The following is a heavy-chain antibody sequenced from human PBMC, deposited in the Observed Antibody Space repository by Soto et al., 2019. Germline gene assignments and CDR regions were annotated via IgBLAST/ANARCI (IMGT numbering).Heavy chain of an antibody. Sequence: GVLKLSCTVSGFAFNNYGINWVLQAPGKGLEWVSSISKSDYTYYSDSVKGRFTISRDNAKNSVSLQMNTLRVEDTAVYYCAREDSIIIPAVSDFWGQGTLVTVSS. CDR2: ISKSDYT. CDR3: AREDSIIIPAVSDF. J-gene: IGHJ4*02. CDR1: GFAFNNYG. V-gene: IGHV3-21*01. D-gene: IGHD2-2*01.